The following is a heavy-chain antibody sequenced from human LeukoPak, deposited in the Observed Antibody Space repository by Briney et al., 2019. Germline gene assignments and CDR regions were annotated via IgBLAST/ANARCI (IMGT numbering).Heavy chain of an antibody. D-gene: IGHD5-24*01. V-gene: IGHV3-21*01. J-gene: IGHJ4*02. CDR3: ARVREMATIT. CDR1: GFTFSSYS. CDR2: ISSSSSYI. Sequence: PGGSLRLSCAASGFTFSSYSMNWVRQAPGKGLEWVSSISSSSSYIYYADSVRGRFTISRDNAKNSLYLQMNSLRAEDTAVYYCARVREMATITWGQGTLVTVSS.